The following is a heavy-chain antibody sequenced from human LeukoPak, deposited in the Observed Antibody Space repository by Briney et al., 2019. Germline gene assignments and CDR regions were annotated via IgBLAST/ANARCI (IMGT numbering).Heavy chain of an antibody. CDR2: INWNGGST. J-gene: IGHJ4*02. D-gene: IGHD1-26*01. CDR3: AKRGAEVGATVAPGDY. Sequence: GGSLRLSCAASGFTFDDYGMSWVRQAPGKGLEWVSGINWNGGSTGYADSVKGRFTISRDNAKNSLYLQMNSLRAEDTAVYYCAKRGAEVGATVAPGDYWGQGTLVTVSS. CDR1: GFTFDDYG. V-gene: IGHV3-20*04.